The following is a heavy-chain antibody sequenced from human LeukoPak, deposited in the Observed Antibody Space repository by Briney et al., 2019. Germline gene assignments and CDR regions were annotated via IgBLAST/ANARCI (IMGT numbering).Heavy chain of an antibody. D-gene: IGHD1-26*01. Sequence: AAVKVSCKASGYSFTGNYMHWVRQAPGQGLEWMGWINPNSGDTHFAQKFQGRVTMTRETSISTVYMELSRLRSDDTAVFYGARDYSGEWEQLTGWWFDPWGQGTLVIVSS. J-gene: IGHJ5*02. V-gene: IGHV1-2*02. CDR2: INPNSGDT. CDR3: ARDYSGEWEQLTGWWFDP. CDR1: GYSFTGNY.